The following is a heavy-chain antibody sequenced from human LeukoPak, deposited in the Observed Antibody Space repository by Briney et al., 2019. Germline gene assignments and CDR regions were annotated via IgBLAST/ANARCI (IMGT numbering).Heavy chain of an antibody. J-gene: IGHJ4*02. V-gene: IGHV1-69*13. CDR2: IIPIFGTA. CDR3: AREAGDSPVYFDY. D-gene: IGHD7-27*01. CDR1: GGTFSSYA. Sequence: ASVKVSCKASGGTFSSYAISWVRQAPGQGLEWMGGIIPIFGTANYAQKFQGRVTITADESTSTAYMELSSLRSEDTAMYYCAREAGDSPVYFDYWGQGTLVTVSS.